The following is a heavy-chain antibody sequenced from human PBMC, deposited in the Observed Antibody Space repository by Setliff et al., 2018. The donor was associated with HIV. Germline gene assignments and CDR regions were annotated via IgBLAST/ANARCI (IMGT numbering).Heavy chain of an antibody. CDR2: IFHSEDT. Sequence: PSETLSLTCSVSGVSVGSGDYYWHWIRQHPEKALEWIGYIFHSEDTYYNPSLKSRISMSVDTSKNQFSLELTSLTAADTAVYYCATRPRIAARPFDYWGQGMLVTVSS. CDR1: GVSVGSGDYY. CDR3: ATRPRIAARPFDY. D-gene: IGHD6-6*01. J-gene: IGHJ4*02. V-gene: IGHV4-31*03.